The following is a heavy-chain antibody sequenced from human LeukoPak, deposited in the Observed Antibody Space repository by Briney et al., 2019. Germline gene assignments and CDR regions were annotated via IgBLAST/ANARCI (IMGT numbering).Heavy chain of an antibody. Sequence: GGSLRLSCAASGFTFSHFWMSWVRQAPGKGLEWVAYIKKTGSETYYVDSVKGRFTITRDSTRNSLFLQMYSLRAEDTAVYFCARGAYYYEDWGQGTLVTVSS. V-gene: IGHV3-7*01. J-gene: IGHJ4*02. CDR1: GFTFSHFW. CDR3: ARGAYYYED. CDR2: IKKTGSET. D-gene: IGHD3-22*01.